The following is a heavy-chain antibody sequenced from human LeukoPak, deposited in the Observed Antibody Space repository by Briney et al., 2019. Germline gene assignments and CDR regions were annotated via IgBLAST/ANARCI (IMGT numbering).Heavy chain of an antibody. V-gene: IGHV4-34*01. Sequence: SETLSLTCAVYGGSFSGYYWSWIRQPPGKGLEWTGEINHSGSTNYNPSLKSRVTISVDTSKNQFSLKLSSVTAADTAVYYCARHTEQQLPDYWGQGTLVTVSS. CDR2: INHSGST. D-gene: IGHD6-13*01. CDR3: ARHTEQQLPDY. J-gene: IGHJ4*02. CDR1: GGSFSGYY.